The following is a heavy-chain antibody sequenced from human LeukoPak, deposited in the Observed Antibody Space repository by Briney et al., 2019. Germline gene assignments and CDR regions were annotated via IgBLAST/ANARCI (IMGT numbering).Heavy chain of an antibody. CDR3: ARGRGIQWLGRNYYYYMDV. D-gene: IGHD6-19*01. CDR1: GYTFTSYD. J-gene: IGHJ6*03. Sequence: ASVKVSCKASGYTFTSYDINWVRQATGQGLEWMGGMNPNSGNTGYAQKFQGRVTITRNTSISTAYMELSSLRSEDTGVYSCARGRGIQWLGRNYYYYMDVWGKGTTVTVSS. V-gene: IGHV1-8*03. CDR2: MNPNSGNT.